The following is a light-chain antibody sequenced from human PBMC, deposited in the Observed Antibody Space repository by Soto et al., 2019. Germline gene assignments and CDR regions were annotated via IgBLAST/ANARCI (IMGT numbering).Light chain of an antibody. CDR3: QQHTNWPPFS. CDR1: QSVNSY. Sequence: EIVLTQSPATLSLSPGERATLSCRASQSVNSYLAWFQQKPGQPPKLLIYEASNRAVGIPARFSGSGSGTDFTLTISSLEPEHFAVYYCQQHTNWPPFSFDQGTKLEMK. CDR2: EAS. J-gene: IGKJ2*03. V-gene: IGKV3-11*01.